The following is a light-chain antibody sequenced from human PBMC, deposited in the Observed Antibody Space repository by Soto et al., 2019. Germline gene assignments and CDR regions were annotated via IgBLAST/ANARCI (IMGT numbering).Light chain of an antibody. J-gene: IGKJ4*01. Sequence: DIQMTQSPSSLSASVGDRVTITCPASQDISNYLNGYQQKPGKDPKLLIYDASNLETGVPSRFSGSGSGKDFTFTISSLQPEDIATYYCQQYYNLPLTFGGGTKVEIK. CDR3: QQYYNLPLT. CDR2: DAS. V-gene: IGKV1-33*01. CDR1: QDISNY.